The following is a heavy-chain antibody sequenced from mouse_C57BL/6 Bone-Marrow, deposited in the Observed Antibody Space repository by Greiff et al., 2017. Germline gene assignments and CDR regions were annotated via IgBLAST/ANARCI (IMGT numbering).Heavy chain of an antibody. CDR2: IYPRSGNT. V-gene: IGHV1-81*01. J-gene: IGHJ2*01. Sequence: VQLKQSGAELARPGASVKLSCKASGYTFTSYGISWVKQRTGQGLEWIGEIYPRSGNTYYNEKLKGKATLTAEKSSSTSYMELRSLTSEDSAVYFCARCIYYDYDYDYCGQGTTLTVSS. D-gene: IGHD2-4*01. CDR1: GYTFTSYG. CDR3: ARCIYYDYDYDY.